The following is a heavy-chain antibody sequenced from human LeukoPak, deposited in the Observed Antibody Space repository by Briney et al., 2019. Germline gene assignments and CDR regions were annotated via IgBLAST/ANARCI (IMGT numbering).Heavy chain of an antibody. J-gene: IGHJ3*02. CDR2: INAGNGNT. D-gene: IGHD6-13*01. Sequence: ASGKVSCKASGYTFTSYAMHWVRQAPGQRLEWMGWINAGNGNTKYSQKFQGRVTITRDTSASTAYMELSSLRSEDTAVYYCARGSAADAFDIWGQGTMVSVSS. CDR1: GYTFTSYA. CDR3: ARGSAADAFDI. V-gene: IGHV1-3*01.